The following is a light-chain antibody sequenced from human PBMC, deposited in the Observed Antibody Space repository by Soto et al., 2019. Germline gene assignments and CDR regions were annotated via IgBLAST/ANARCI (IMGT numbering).Light chain of an antibody. CDR3: QEYTNVPA. Sequence: DIQMTQSPSSLSASVGDRVTITCRASQGISNYLAWYQQIPGKVPKPLISAASTLQSRVPSRFSGSGSGTDFTLTISGLQTEAVATYYDQEYTNVPAFGGGTKVEIK. CDR2: AAS. V-gene: IGKV1-27*01. CDR1: QGISNY. J-gene: IGKJ4*01.